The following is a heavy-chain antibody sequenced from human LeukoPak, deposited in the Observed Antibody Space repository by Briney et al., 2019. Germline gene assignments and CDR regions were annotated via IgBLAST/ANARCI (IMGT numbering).Heavy chain of an antibody. D-gene: IGHD6-13*01. CDR1: GFTFSSYG. Sequence: GGSLRLSCAASGFTFSSYGMHWVRQAPGKGLEWVAVISYDGSNKYYADSVKGRFTISRDNSKNTLYLQMNSLRAEDTAVYYCAKDFRGIAAAGALDYWGQGTLVTVSS. J-gene: IGHJ4*02. V-gene: IGHV3-30*18. CDR3: AKDFRGIAAAGALDY. CDR2: ISYDGSNK.